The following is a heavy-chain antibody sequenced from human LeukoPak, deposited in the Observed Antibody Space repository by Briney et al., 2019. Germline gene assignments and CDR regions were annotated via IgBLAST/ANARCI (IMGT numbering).Heavy chain of an antibody. J-gene: IGHJ5*02. Sequence: GGSLRLSCVASGFTFSNYWMSWVRQAPGKGLECVANIKEGGSEKYYVDSVKGRFTISRDNAKNSLYLQMNSLRADDTATYYCARGATDTTRWFDPWGQGTLVTVSS. D-gene: IGHD1-7*01. CDR2: IKEGGSEK. CDR1: GFTFSNYW. CDR3: ARGATDTTRWFDP. V-gene: IGHV3-7*01.